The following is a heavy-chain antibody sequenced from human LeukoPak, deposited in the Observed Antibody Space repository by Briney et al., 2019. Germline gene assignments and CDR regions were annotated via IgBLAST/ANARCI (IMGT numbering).Heavy chain of an antibody. CDR2: IYPGDSDT. V-gene: IGHV5-51*01. Sequence: GESLKISCKGSGYSFTSYWIGWVRQMPGKGLEWMGIIYPGDSDTRCSPSFQGQVTISAGKSISTAYLQWSSLKASDTAMYYCARLGDYVWGSYQSFDYWGQGTLVTVSS. J-gene: IGHJ4*02. D-gene: IGHD3-16*02. CDR1: GYSFTSYW. CDR3: ARLGDYVWGSYQSFDY.